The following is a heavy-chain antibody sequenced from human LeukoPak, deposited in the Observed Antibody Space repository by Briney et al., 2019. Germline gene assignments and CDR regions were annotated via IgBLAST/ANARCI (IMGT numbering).Heavy chain of an antibody. D-gene: IGHD4-23*01. J-gene: IGHJ3*02. Sequence: SVKVSCKASGGTFSSYAISWVRQAPGQGLEWMGGIIPIFGTANYAQKFQGRVTITADESTSTAYMELSSLTSEDTAVYYCASPRSTTVVTPMRHDAFDIWGQGTMVTVSS. V-gene: IGHV1-69*13. CDR1: GGTFSSYA. CDR2: IIPIFGTA. CDR3: ASPRSTTVVTPMRHDAFDI.